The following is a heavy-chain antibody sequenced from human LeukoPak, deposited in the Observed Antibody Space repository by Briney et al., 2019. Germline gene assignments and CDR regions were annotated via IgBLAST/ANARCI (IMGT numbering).Heavy chain of an antibody. J-gene: IGHJ4*02. V-gene: IGHV3-64D*06. CDR3: VPSPATSGSSYVAY. CDR1: RFPLSSYP. CDR2: ITANGLST. Sequence: GGTLRHSCSASRFPLSSYPMHWVRQAPGKGLEYVSAITANGLSTYYADSVRGRFTSSRDNSQNTMYLQMSSLRADDTAVYYCVPSPATSGSSYVAYWGQGTLVTVSS. D-gene: IGHD3-10*01.